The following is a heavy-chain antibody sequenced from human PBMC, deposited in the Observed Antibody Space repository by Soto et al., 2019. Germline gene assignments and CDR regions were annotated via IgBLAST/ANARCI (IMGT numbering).Heavy chain of an antibody. CDR2: IIPIFGTA. J-gene: IGHJ6*02. CDR1: GGTFSSYA. D-gene: IGHD3-22*01. CDR3: ASTYYYDSSGYYYYGTDV. V-gene: IGHV1-69*13. Sequence: GASVKVSCKASGGTFSSYAISWVRQAPGQGLEWMGGIIPIFGTANYAQKFQGRVTITADESTSTAYMELSSLRSEDTAVYYCASTYYYDSSGYYYYGTDVWGQGTTVTVSS.